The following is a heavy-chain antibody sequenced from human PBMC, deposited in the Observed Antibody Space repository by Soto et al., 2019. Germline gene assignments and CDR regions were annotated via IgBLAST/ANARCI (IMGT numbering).Heavy chain of an antibody. CDR2: ISCSGGTT. CDR1: GFTFDNYA. Sequence: GGSLRLSCVASGFTFDNYAMSWVRQAPGKGLEWVSAISCSGGTTYYSDSVKGRFTISRDNSKNTVYLQMNDLRAEDAAEYFCAKDSWAIFGVPAGEYYAMDVWGQGTTVTVSS. V-gene: IGHV3-23*01. D-gene: IGHD3-3*01. J-gene: IGHJ6*02. CDR3: AKDSWAIFGVPAGEYYAMDV.